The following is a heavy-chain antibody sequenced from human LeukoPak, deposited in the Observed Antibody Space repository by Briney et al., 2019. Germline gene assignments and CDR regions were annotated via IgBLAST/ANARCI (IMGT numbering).Heavy chain of an antibody. J-gene: IGHJ4*02. Sequence: SETLSLTCAVYGGSFSGHYWSWIRQPPGKGLEWIGEINHSGSTNYNPSLKSRVTMAVDTSKDQCPLRLSSVTAADTAVYYWGRNRTNYDTYVWNYWGQGTLVTASS. CDR2: INHSGST. CDR3: GRNRTNYDTYVWNY. D-gene: IGHD2-2*02. CDR1: GGSFSGHY. V-gene: IGHV4-34*01.